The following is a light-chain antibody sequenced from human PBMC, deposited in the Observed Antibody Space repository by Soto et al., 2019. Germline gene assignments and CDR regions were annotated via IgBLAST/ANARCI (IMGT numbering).Light chain of an antibody. CDR3: GTWGSSLSAGV. Sequence: QSVLTQPPSVSAAPGQKVTISCSGSSSNIGNNYVSWYQHLPGTAPKLLIYDNNERPEGVPDRFTVSRAGTSATLGITGLQTGDEPEDYGGTWGSSLSAGVFGGGNKVTGL. J-gene: IGLJ3*02. CDR2: DNN. V-gene: IGLV1-51*01. CDR1: SSNIGNNY.